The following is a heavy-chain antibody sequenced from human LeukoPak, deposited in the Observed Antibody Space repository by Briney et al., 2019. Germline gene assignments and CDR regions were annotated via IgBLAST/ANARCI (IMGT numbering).Heavy chain of an antibody. CDR1: GGSISSYY. V-gene: IGHV4-59*08. Sequence: SETLSLTCTVSGGSISSYYWSWIRQPPGKGLEWIGYIYYSGSTNYNPSLKSRVTISVDTSKNQFSLKLSSVTAADTAVYYCGKTTAGYSSGQKPAWPVDYWGQGTLVTVSS. J-gene: IGHJ4*02. CDR3: GKTTAGYSSGQKPAWPVDY. D-gene: IGHD5-18*01. CDR2: IYYSGST.